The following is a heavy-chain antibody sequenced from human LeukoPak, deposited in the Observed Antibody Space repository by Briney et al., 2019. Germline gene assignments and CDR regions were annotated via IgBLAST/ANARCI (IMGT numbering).Heavy chain of an antibody. CDR1: GFTFSSYS. D-gene: IGHD6-6*01. CDR3: ARESSSGNWFDP. Sequence: GGSLRLSCAASGFTFSSYSMNWVRQAPGKGLEWVSSIRSSSSSYIYYADSVKGRFTISRDNGKNSVYLQMNSLRAEDTAVYYCARESSSGNWFDPWGQGTLVTVSS. V-gene: IGHV3-21*04. J-gene: IGHJ5*02. CDR2: IRSSSSSYI.